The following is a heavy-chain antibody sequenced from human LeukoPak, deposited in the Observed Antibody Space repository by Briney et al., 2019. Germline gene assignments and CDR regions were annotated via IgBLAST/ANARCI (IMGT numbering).Heavy chain of an antibody. D-gene: IGHD1-14*01. Sequence: PSETLSLTCTVSGGSISSYYWSWIRQPPGKRLEWIGYIYYSGSTNYNPSLKSRVTISVDTSNNQFSLKLNSMTAADTAVYYCTRGTEFIPNWFDPWGQGTLVTVSS. J-gene: IGHJ5*02. V-gene: IGHV4-59*08. CDR1: GGSISSYY. CDR2: IYYSGST. CDR3: TRGTEFIPNWFDP.